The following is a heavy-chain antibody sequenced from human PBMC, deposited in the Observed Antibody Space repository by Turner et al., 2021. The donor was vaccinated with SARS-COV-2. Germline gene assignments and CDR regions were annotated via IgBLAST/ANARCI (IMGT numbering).Heavy chain of an antibody. CDR1: RFTFSNYA. CDR3: AKDRGGSSWDLVP. CDR2: ITSSGDAT. V-gene: IGHV3-23*01. D-gene: IGHD6-13*01. J-gene: IGHJ5*02. Sequence: VQLLESGGGVVHPGGSLRLSCAASRFTFSNYAMTWVRQAPGKGLEWVSTITSSGDATYYADSVKGRITISRDNSKNTLFLQMNSLRAEDTAVYYCAKDRGGSSWDLVPWGQGTLVTVSS.